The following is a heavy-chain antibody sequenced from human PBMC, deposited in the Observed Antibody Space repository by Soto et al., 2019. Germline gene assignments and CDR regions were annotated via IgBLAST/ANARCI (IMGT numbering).Heavy chain of an antibody. CDR2: IYPGDSDI. D-gene: IGHD6-19*01. Sequence: GESLKISCKGSGYSFTSYWIAWVRQVPGKGLELMGVIYPGDSDIRYSPSFQGQVTISADKSISTAYLQWSSLKASDSAMYYCARSRRGAYSSGWYSPSGYYNYGIDVWGQGTKVTVSS. V-gene: IGHV5-51*01. CDR1: GYSFTSYW. J-gene: IGHJ6*02. CDR3: ARSRRGAYSSGWYSPSGYYNYGIDV.